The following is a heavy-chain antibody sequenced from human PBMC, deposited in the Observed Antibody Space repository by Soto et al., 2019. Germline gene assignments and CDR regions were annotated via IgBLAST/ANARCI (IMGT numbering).Heavy chain of an antibody. CDR1: GRIFSSFP. CDR3: ARVGSRDAFNSVLDQ. Sequence: QVQVVQSGAEVQKPGSSVKISCKASGRIFSSFPTSWVRQVPGQGLEWMGGVISASGSVTYAPKFQGRVTMTAVNSAGIGYMELTSLTSEDTGIYYCARVGSRDAFNSVLDQWGPGTMVTVSS. J-gene: IGHJ1*01. V-gene: IGHV1-69*06. CDR2: VISASGSV. D-gene: IGHD1-1*01.